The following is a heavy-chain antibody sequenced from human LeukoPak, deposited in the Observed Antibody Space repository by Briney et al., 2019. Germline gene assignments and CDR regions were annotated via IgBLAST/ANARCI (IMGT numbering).Heavy chain of an antibody. CDR2: ISYDGSQK. D-gene: IGHD6-13*01. CDR1: GFTFSDYT. J-gene: IGHJ4*02. CDR3: ARAESSSWHNFDF. Sequence: PGRSLRVSCAASGFTFSDYTMHWVRQAPGKGLEWVVVISYDGSQKYYADSVKGRLTISRDNSRNTLYLQMNSLRPEDTAVYYCARAESSSWHNFDFWGQGTLVTVSS. V-gene: IGHV3-30-3*01.